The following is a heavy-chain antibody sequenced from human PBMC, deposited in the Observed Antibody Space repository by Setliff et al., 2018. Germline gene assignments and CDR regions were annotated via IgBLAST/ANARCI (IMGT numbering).Heavy chain of an antibody. Sequence: SETLSLTCAVSGASINSPNYYWAWIRQPPGKGLEWIGNIYYSGNTHYNPSLRSRVTISRDTSRNQFSLKLSSVTAADTAVYYCAAPRLLPQYYYYYMDVWGKGTTVTVSS. D-gene: IGHD2-15*01. CDR2: IYYSGNT. CDR3: AAPRLLPQYYYYYMDV. CDR1: GASINSPNYY. V-gene: IGHV4-39*01. J-gene: IGHJ6*03.